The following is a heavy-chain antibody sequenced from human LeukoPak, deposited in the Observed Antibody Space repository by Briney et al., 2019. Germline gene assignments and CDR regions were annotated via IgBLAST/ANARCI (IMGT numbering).Heavy chain of an antibody. Sequence: PGGSLRLSCAASGFTFSGSAMHWVRQASGKGLEWVGRIRSKANSYATAYAASVKGGFTISRDDSKNTAYLQMNSLKTEDTAVYYCTRTYYYGSGSYEDYYYGMDVWAKGPRSPSP. CDR1: GFTFSGSA. V-gene: IGHV3-73*01. CDR2: IRSKANSYAT. CDR3: TRTYYYGSGSYEDYYYGMDV. J-gene: IGHJ6*02. D-gene: IGHD3-10*01.